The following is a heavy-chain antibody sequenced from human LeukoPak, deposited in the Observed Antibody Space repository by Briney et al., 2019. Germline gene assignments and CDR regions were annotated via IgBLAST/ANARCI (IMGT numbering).Heavy chain of an antibody. CDR3: VRGQDFKPDY. J-gene: IGHJ4*02. Sequence: AASVKVSCKTSGYSFSSYGISWVRRAPAQGLEWMGWIRPPKGSTNYAQKFGGRITLATDTPTNTAYMELKSLTSDDTALYYCVRGQDFKPDYWGQGTLVTVSS. CDR1: GYSFSSYG. V-gene: IGHV1-18*01. CDR2: IRPPKGST. D-gene: IGHD3/OR15-3a*01.